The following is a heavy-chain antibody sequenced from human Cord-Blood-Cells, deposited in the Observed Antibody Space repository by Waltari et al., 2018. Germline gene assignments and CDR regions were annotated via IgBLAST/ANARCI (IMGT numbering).Heavy chain of an antibody. CDR1: GFPFSSYA. CDR2: ISYDGSNK. Sequence: QVQLVESGGGVVQPGRSLRLSCAASGFPFSSYAMHWVRQAPGKGLRWVAVISYDGSNKYYADSVKGRFTISRDNSKNTLYLQMNSLRAEDTAVYYCARGGLHDAFDIWGQGTMVTVSS. J-gene: IGHJ3*02. CDR3: ARGGLHDAFDI. V-gene: IGHV3-30*01.